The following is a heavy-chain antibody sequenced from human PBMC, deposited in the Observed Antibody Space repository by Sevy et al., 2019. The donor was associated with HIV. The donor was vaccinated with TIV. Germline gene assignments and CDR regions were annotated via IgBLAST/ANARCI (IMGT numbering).Heavy chain of an antibody. CDR3: ATETVSGYNL. V-gene: IGHV3-53*01. CDR1: GFTVSNNY. D-gene: IGHD5-12*01. J-gene: IGHJ4*02. CDR2: LYAGGNP. Sequence: GGSLRLSCAASGFTVSNNYISWVRQAPGKGLEWVSALYAGGNPYYADSVKGRFTISRDNSKNTVYLQMNSLSTEDTAVYHCATETVSGYNLWGEGTLVSVSS.